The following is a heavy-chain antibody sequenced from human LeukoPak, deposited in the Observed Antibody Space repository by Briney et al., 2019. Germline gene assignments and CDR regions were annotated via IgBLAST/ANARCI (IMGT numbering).Heavy chain of an antibody. D-gene: IGHD6-19*01. V-gene: IGHV3-21*01. J-gene: IGHJ4*02. CDR2: ISSSSSYI. CDR1: GFTFSSYS. CDR3: ARVTLGVAVASDY. Sequence: GGSLRLSCAASGFTFSSYSMNWVRQAPGKGLEWVSSISSSSSYIYYADSVKGRFTISRDNAKNSLYLQMNSLRAEDTAVYYCARVTLGVAVASDYWGQGTLVTVSP.